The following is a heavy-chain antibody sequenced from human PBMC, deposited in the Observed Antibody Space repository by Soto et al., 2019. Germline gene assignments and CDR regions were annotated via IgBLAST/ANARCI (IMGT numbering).Heavy chain of an antibody. V-gene: IGHV3-30*18. CDR2: ISYDGSNK. J-gene: IGHJ1*01. CDR3: AKERSSGWSRSVKSFQH. D-gene: IGHD6-19*01. CDR1: GFTFSSYG. Sequence: QVQLVESGGGVVQPGRSLRLSCAASGFTFSSYGMHWVRQAPGKGLEWVAVISYDGSNKYYADSVKGRFTISRDNSKNTLYRKMNSRRAEDTAVYYCAKERSSGWSRSVKSFQHWGQGTLVTVSS.